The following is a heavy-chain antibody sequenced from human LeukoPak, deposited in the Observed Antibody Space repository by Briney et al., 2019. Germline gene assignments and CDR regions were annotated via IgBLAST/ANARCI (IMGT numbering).Heavy chain of an antibody. CDR3: ARGGDTMIVVVIPLDY. Sequence: ASVKVSCKASRYTFTSYYMHWVRQAPGQGLEGMGIINPSGGSTSYAQKFQGRVTMTRDTSTSTVYMEMSSLRSEDTAVYYCARGGDTMIVVVIPLDYWGQGTLVTVSS. D-gene: IGHD3-22*01. J-gene: IGHJ4*02. V-gene: IGHV1-46*01. CDR2: INPSGGST. CDR1: RYTFTSYY.